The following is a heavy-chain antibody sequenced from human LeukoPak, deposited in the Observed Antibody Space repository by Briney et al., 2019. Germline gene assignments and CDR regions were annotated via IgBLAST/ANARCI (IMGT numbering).Heavy chain of an antibody. CDR3: ARDYYDSSGYLFDS. CDR1: GFTFSNYH. CDR2: ISSSSSTI. J-gene: IGHJ4*02. Sequence: GGSLRLSCAASGFTFSNYHMNWVRQAPGKGLEWVSYISSSSSTIYYPDSVKGRFTISRDNAKNSLYLQMNSLRAEDTAVYYCARDYYDSSGYLFDSWGQGNLVTVSS. V-gene: IGHV3-48*04. D-gene: IGHD3-22*01.